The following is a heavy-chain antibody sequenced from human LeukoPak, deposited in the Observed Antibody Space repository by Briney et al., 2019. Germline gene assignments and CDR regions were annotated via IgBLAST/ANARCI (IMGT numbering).Heavy chain of an antibody. CDR1: GYTSTSYD. V-gene: IGHV1-8*01. CDR3: ARNVPSTGDFVY. D-gene: IGHD3-10*01. J-gene: IGHJ4*02. CDR2: MNPNSGNT. Sequence: ASVKVSCKASGYTSTSYDINWVRQATGQGLEWMGWMNPNSGNTGYAQKFQGRVTMTRDTSISTAYMELSSLTSEDTAVYYCARNVPSTGDFVYWGQGTLVTVSS.